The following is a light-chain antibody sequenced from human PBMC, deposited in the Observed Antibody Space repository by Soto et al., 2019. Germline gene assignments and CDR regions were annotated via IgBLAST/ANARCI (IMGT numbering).Light chain of an antibody. V-gene: IGLV2-14*01. CDR2: EVS. CDR3: SSFTSTNTWV. J-gene: IGLJ3*02. Sequence: QSALTQPASVSGSPGQLITISCTGTSSDVGGYNYVSWYQQHPGKAPKLMIYEVSNRPSGVSDRFSVSKSGNTASLTISGLQVEDEADYYCSSFTSTNTWVFGGGTKLTVL. CDR1: SSDVGGYNY.